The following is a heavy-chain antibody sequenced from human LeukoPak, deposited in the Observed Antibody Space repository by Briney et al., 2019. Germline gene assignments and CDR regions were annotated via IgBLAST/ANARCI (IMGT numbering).Heavy chain of an antibody. Sequence: ASVTVSCKASGYTFNHYYMHWVRQAPGQGLEWMGWINPNSGGTNYAQKFQGRVTMTRDTSISTAYMELSRLRSDDTAVYYCAREYQLPWVYFDYWGQGTLVTVSS. J-gene: IGHJ4*02. CDR3: AREYQLPWVYFDY. CDR1: GYTFNHYY. CDR2: INPNSGGT. V-gene: IGHV1-2*02. D-gene: IGHD2-2*01.